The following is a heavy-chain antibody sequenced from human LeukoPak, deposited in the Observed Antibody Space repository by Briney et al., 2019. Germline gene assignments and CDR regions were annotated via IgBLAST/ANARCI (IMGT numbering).Heavy chain of an antibody. D-gene: IGHD2-8*01. V-gene: IGHV1-2*02. J-gene: IGHJ3*02. CDR3: ARKWGPRRAFDI. Sequence: ASVKVSCKASGYTFTGYYMHWVRQAPGQGLEWMGWINPNSGGTNYAQKFQGRVTMTRDKSIRTAYMELSRLTSDDTAVYYCARKWGPRRAFDIWGQGTMVTVSS. CDR1: GYTFTGYY. CDR2: INPNSGGT.